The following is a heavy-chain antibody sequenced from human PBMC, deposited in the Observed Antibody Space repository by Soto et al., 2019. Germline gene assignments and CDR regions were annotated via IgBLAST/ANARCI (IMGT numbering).Heavy chain of an antibody. V-gene: IGHV4-30-2*01. J-gene: IGHJ4*02. D-gene: IGHD6-13*01. CDR3: ARYNAASGTYYFDF. CDR2: IYHRGSA. CDR1: GGSISSGGYS. Sequence: PSETLSLTCAVSGGSISSGGYSWSWIRQPPGKGLEWIGYIYHRGSANYNPSLKSRVTISVDISKSQFSLRLTSVTAADTAVYYCARYNAASGTYYFDFWGQGALVTVSS.